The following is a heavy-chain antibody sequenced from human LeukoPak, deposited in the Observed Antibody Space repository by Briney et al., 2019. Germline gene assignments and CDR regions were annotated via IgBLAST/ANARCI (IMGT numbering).Heavy chain of an antibody. J-gene: IGHJ4*02. Sequence: GASVKVSFKGSGYTFTFNYMHWVRQAPGQGLEWMGWINPNSGGTNYAQKFQGRVTMTRDTSISTAYMELSGLRPDDTAVYYCARATATAFDYWGQGTLVTVSS. CDR1: GYTFTFNY. CDR2: INPNSGGT. D-gene: IGHD1-14*01. CDR3: ARATATAFDY. V-gene: IGHV1-2*02.